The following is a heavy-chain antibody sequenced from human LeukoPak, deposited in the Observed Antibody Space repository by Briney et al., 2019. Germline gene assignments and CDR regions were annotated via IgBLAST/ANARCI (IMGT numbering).Heavy chain of an antibody. D-gene: IGHD4-17*01. V-gene: IGHV3-74*01. CDR3: AKDGHTVTVFDS. CDR2: INSDGSSA. CDR1: GFTFSYYW. Sequence: PGGSLRLSCAASGFTFSYYWMHWVRQAPGKGLVWVSRINSDGSSASYADSVKGRFTISRDNAKNTLYLQMNSLRAEDTAVYYCAKDGHTVTVFDSWGQGTLVTVSS. J-gene: IGHJ4*02.